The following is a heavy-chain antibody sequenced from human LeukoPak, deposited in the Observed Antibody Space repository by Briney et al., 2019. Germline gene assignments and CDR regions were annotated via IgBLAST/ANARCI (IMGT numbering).Heavy chain of an antibody. CDR3: ARDYCSSTSCYSPLYYYYYYMDV. J-gene: IGHJ6*03. Sequence: GGSLRLSCAASGFAFSSYSMNWVRQAPGKGLEWVSYISSRGDTMYYEDSVKGRFTISRDNVKNSLYLQMNSLRAEDTAVYYCARDYCSSTSCYSPLYYYYYYMDVWGKGTTVTVSS. CDR2: ISSRGDTM. D-gene: IGHD2-2*01. V-gene: IGHV3-48*04. CDR1: GFAFSSYS.